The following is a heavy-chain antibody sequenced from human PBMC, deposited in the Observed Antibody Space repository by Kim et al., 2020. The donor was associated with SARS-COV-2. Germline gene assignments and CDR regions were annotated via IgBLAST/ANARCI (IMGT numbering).Heavy chain of an antibody. D-gene: IGHD6-13*01. V-gene: IGHV4-59*01. Sequence: SETLSLTCTVSGGSISSYYWSWIRQPPGKGLEWIGYIYYSGSTNYNPSLKSRVTISVDTSKNQFSLKLSSVTAADTAVYYCARDKGAAATNGIYFQHWGQGTLVTVSS. J-gene: IGHJ1*01. CDR1: GGSISSYY. CDR3: ARDKGAAATNGIYFQH. CDR2: IYYSGST.